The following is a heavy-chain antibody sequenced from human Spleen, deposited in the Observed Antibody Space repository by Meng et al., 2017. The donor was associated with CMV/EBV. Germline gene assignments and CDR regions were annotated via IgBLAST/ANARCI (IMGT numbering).Heavy chain of an antibody. D-gene: IGHD5-18*01. V-gene: IGHV1-69*10. CDR2: TIPTLDIT. J-gene: IGHJ4*02. Sequence: WVRQVPGQGLEWMGGTIPTLDITYYAQKFRGRVTITADKSTSTAYMELSSLRSGDTAMYYCARDDGYLLNDWGQGTLVTVSS. CDR3: ARDDGYLLND.